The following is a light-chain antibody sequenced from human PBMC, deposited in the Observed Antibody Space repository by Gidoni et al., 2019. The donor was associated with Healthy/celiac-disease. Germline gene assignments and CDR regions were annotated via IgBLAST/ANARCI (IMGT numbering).Light chain of an antibody. CDR3: QQYNNWPKP. V-gene: IGKV3-15*01. CDR2: GAS. Sequence: EIVMTQSPATLSVSPGERATLSCRASQSVSSNLAWYQQKPGQAPRLLIYGASTRATGIPARFSRSGSGTEFTLTISSLQSEDFAVYYCQQYNNWPKPFGPGTKVEIK. J-gene: IGKJ1*01. CDR1: QSVSSN.